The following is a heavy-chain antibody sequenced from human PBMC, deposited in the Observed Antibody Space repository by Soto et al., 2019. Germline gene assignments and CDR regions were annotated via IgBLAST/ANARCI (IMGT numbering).Heavy chain of an antibody. D-gene: IGHD6-13*01. CDR2: ISRDGGTK. J-gene: IGHJ4*02. CDR1: GFTVSSYG. CDR3: ARRGPGTYFDY. Sequence: GGSLRLSCAASGFTVSSYGMHWVRQAPGKGLEWVAVISRDGGTKYYADSVKGRFTISRDNSKNTLYLQMNSLRGEDTAVYYCARRGPGTYFDYWGQGTLVTVSS. V-gene: IGHV3-30*03.